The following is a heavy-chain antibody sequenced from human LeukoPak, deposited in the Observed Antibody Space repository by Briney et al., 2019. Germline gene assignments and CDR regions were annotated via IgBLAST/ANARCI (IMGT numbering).Heavy chain of an antibody. J-gene: IGHJ4*02. V-gene: IGHV3-7*01. CDR2: IKQDGRLI. CDR3: ARDRAYSTFDY. Sequence: GGSLRLSCTASGFTFSNAWMTWFRQAPGKSLEWLADIKQDGRLIHYVEYVKGRFTISRDNAKNSLHLQMSSLRVEDTAVYYCARDRAYSTFDYWGQGTLVSVSS. CDR1: GFTFSNAW. D-gene: IGHD2-21*01.